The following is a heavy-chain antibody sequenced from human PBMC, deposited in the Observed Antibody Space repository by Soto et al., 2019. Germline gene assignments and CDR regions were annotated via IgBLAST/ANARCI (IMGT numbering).Heavy chain of an antibody. D-gene: IGHD5-18*01. CDR3: ARGDTPMITGMDSFDI. CDR1: GFTFSRYW. CDR2: IKQDGTEN. J-gene: IGHJ3*02. Sequence: GGSLRLSXAASGFTFSRYWMNWVRQAPGKGLEWVANIKQDGTENNYVDSVKGRFTISRDNARNSLYLQMDSLRAEDTAVYFCARGDTPMITGMDSFDIWGQGTMVTVSS. V-gene: IGHV3-7*01.